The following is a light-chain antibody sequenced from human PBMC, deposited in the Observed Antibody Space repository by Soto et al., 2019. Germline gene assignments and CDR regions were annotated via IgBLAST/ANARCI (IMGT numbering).Light chain of an antibody. CDR3: QQYNSYPYT. CDR1: QSISSW. V-gene: IGKV1-5*03. CDR2: MAS. J-gene: IGKJ2*01. Sequence: DIQMTQSPSTLSASVGGRVTITCRASQSISSWMAWYQQKPGKAPKLLIYMASSLESGVPSRFSGGGSGTEFTLTISSLQPDDFATYYCQQYNSYPYTFGQGTKLEIK.